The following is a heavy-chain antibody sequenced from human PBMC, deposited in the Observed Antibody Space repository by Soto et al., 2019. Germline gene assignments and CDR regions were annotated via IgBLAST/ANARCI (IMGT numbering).Heavy chain of an antibody. Sequence: EVQLVESGGGLIQPGGSLRLSCAASGFTVSSNYMSWVRQAPGKGLEWVSIIYSSGTTYYADSVKGRFTISRDNSKNTLYLQMNSLRAEDTAVYYCARGIAVAGSYFDYLGQGTLVTVSS. CDR3: ARGIAVAGSYFDY. V-gene: IGHV3-53*01. D-gene: IGHD6-19*01. CDR1: GFTVSSNY. J-gene: IGHJ4*02. CDR2: IYSSGTT.